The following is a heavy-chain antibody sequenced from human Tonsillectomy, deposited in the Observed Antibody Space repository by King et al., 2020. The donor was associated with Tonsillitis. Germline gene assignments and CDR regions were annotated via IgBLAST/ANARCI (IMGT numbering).Heavy chain of an antibody. CDR2: ISYDGSMQ. D-gene: IGHD2-15*01. J-gene: IGHJ4*02. Sequence: VQLVESGGGVVQPGRSLRLSCSASGFTFSTFAMHWVRQAPGKGLEWVAVISYDGSMQYYADSVKGRFTISRANSKSTLYLQMNSLRAEDTALYFCARDRGYCSGGNCYRPYYFDYWGQGTLVTVSS. V-gene: IGHV3-30-3*01. CDR3: ARDRGYCSGGNCYRPYYFDY. CDR1: GFTFSTFA.